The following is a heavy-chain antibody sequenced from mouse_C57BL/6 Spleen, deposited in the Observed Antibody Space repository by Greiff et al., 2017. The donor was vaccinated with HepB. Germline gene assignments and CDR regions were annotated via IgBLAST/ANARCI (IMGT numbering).Heavy chain of an antibody. Sequence: EVQLQQSGPELVKPGASVKISCKASGYTFTDYYMNWVKQSHGKSLEWIGDINPNNGGTSYNQKFKGKATLTVDKSSSTAYMELRSLTSEDSAVYYCARGYGSKDAMDYWGQGTSVTVSS. V-gene: IGHV1-26*01. J-gene: IGHJ4*01. CDR2: INPNNGGT. D-gene: IGHD1-1*01. CDR3: ARGYGSKDAMDY. CDR1: GYTFTDYY.